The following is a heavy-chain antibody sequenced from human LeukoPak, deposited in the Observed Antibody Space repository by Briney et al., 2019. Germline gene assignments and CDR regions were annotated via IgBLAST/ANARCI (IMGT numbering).Heavy chain of an antibody. Sequence: GGSLRLSCAASGFTVSSDFMSWVRQAPGKGLEWVSVIYSGGSTYYADSVKGRFTISRDNSKNTLYLQMNSLRAEDTAVYYCARRAGAYSHPYDYWGQGTLVTVSS. V-gene: IGHV3-53*01. CDR3: ARRAGAYSHPYDY. J-gene: IGHJ4*02. CDR1: GFTVSSDF. D-gene: IGHD4/OR15-4a*01. CDR2: IYSGGST.